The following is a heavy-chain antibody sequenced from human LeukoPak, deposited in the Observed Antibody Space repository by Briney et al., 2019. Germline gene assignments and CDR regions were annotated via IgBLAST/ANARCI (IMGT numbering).Heavy chain of an antibody. J-gene: IGHJ4*02. CDR3: RVGYGGYGVLDY. V-gene: IGHV4-34*03. Sequence: PSETLSLTCAVYGGSFSGYYWSWIRQPPGKGLEWIGEINYSGSTIYNPSLKSRVTMSVDTSKNQFSLRLNSVTAADTAVYYSRVGYGGYGVLDYWGQGTLVTISS. D-gene: IGHD5-12*01. CDR1: GGSFSGYY. CDR2: INYSGST.